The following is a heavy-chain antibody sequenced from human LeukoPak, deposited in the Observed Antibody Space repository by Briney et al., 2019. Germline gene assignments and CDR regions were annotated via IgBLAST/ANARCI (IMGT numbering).Heavy chain of an antibody. Sequence: PGGSLRLSCAASGFTFDDYGMSWVRQAPGKGLEWVSGINWNGGSTGYADSVKGRFTVSRDNAKNSLYLQMNSLRAEDTALYYCAREGGSSWDGEYFDYWGQGTLVTVSS. V-gene: IGHV3-20*04. CDR2: INWNGGST. CDR3: AREGGSSWDGEYFDY. D-gene: IGHD6-13*01. CDR1: GFTFDDYG. J-gene: IGHJ4*02.